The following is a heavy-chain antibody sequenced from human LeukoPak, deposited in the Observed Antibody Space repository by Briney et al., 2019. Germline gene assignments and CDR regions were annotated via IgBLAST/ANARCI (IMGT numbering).Heavy chain of an antibody. CDR2: ISGSGST. CDR3: AKDYGSGGYGMDV. CDR1: GFTFSSYA. Sequence: GGSLRLSCAASGFTFSSYAMSWVRQAPGKGLEWVSAISGSGSTYYADSVKGRFTISRDNSKNTLYLQMNSLRAEDTAVYYCAKDYGSGGYGMDVWGQGTTVTVSS. J-gene: IGHJ6*02. D-gene: IGHD3-10*01. V-gene: IGHV3-23*01.